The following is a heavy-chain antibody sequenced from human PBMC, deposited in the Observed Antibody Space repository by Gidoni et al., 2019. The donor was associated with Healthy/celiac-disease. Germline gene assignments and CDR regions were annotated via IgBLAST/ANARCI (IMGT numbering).Heavy chain of an antibody. D-gene: IGHD1-26*01. Sequence: EVQLVESGGGLVQPGGSLRLSCAASGFTFSSYWMSWVRQAPGKGLEWVANIKQDGSEKYYVDSVKGRFTISRDNAKNSLYLQMNSLRAEDTAVYYCARAGIVGATKADAFDIWGQGTMVTVSS. CDR2: IKQDGSEK. V-gene: IGHV3-7*01. CDR1: GFTFSSYW. CDR3: ARAGIVGATKADAFDI. J-gene: IGHJ3*02.